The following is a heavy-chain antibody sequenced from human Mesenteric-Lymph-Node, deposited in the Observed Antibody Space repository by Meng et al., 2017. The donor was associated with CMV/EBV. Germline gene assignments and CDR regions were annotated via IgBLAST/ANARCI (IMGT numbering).Heavy chain of an antibody. CDR3: VREAGFGSGWHDY. J-gene: IGHJ4*02. CDR1: GFNFSSYA. CDR2: ITSDGGRT. V-gene: IGHV3-64*01. Sequence: ADSGFNFSSYAMHWVRQAPGKGLEFVATITSDGGRTSYANSVKGRFTISRDNSKNTLYLQMGSLRPEDMAVYYCVREAGFGSGWHDYWGQGTLVTVSS. D-gene: IGHD6-19*01.